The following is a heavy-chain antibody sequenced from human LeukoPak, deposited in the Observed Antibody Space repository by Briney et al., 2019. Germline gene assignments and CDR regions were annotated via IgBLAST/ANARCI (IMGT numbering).Heavy chain of an antibody. Sequence: SETLSLTCTVSGGSISSNYWSWIRQPPGKGLEWIGYMYNSGSTSFNPSLKSRVTISVDTSKNQFSLKLSSVTAADTAVYYCARVARWIQLSYFDYWGQGTLVTVSS. CDR2: MYNSGST. D-gene: IGHD5-18*01. CDR3: ARVARWIQLSYFDY. CDR1: GGSISSNY. V-gene: IGHV4-59*12. J-gene: IGHJ4*02.